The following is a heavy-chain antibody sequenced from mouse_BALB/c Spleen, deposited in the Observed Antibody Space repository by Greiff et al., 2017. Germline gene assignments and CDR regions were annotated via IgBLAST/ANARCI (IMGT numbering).Heavy chain of an antibody. Sequence: EVKLMESGGGLVKPGGSLKLSCAASGFTFSDYYMYWVRQTPEKRLEWVATISDGGSYTYYPDSVKGRFTISRDNAKNNLYLQMSSLKSEDTAMYYCARDRATNFDYWGQGTTLTVSS. J-gene: IGHJ2*01. CDR2: ISDGGSYT. CDR1: GFTFSDYY. CDR3: ARDRATNFDY. V-gene: IGHV5-4*02. D-gene: IGHD3-1*01.